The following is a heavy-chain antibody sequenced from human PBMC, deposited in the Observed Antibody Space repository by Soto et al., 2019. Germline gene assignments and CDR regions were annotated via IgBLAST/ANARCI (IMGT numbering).Heavy chain of an antibody. Sequence: PGGSLRLSCAASGFGFSSYWVHWVRQAPGKGLVWVSRTNNDGDTTTYADSVRGRFTSFRDNAKNTLYLQMTSLGVEDTAVYYCAREMATISLGAFDIWGQGTMVTVS. D-gene: IGHD5-12*01. CDR2: TNNDGDTT. V-gene: IGHV3-74*01. CDR3: AREMATISLGAFDI. J-gene: IGHJ3*02. CDR1: GFGFSSYW.